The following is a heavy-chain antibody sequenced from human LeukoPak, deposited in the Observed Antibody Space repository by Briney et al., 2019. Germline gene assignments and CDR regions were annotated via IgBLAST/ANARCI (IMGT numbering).Heavy chain of an antibody. V-gene: IGHV1-46*01. CDR1: GYTFTSYY. CDR3: ARDRGVLLWFGERGWFDP. Sequence: APVKVSCKASGYTFTSYYMHWVRQAPGQGLEWMGIINPSGGSTSYAQKFQGRVTMTRDMSTSTVYMELSSLRSEDTAVYYCARDRGVLLWFGERGWFDPWGQGTLVTVSS. D-gene: IGHD3-10*01. J-gene: IGHJ5*02. CDR2: INPSGGST.